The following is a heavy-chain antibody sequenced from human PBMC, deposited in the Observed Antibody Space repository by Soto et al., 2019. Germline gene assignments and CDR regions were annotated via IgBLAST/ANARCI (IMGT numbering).Heavy chain of an antibody. V-gene: IGHV3-21*01. CDR2: ISGSSTYI. CDR3: TRDIGNYYDSSGYP. CDR1: GFTFSSYS. Sequence: GGSLRLSCAASGFTFSSYSMNWVRQAPGKGLEWVSSISGSSTYINYADSVKGRFTISRDNAKNSLYLQMNSLRAEDTAVYYCTRDIGNYYDSSGYPWGQGTLVTVS. J-gene: IGHJ4*02. D-gene: IGHD3-22*01.